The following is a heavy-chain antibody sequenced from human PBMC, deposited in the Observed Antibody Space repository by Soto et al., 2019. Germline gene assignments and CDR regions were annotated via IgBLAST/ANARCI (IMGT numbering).Heavy chain of an antibody. CDR3: ARDGEVEMATMGDNWFDP. J-gene: IGHJ5*02. Sequence: GASVKVSCKASGYTFTNFGISWVRQAPGQGLEWMGGIIPIFGTANYAQKIQGRVTITADESTSTAYMELSSLRSEDTALYYFARDGEVEMATMGDNWFDPWGQGTLVTVSS. D-gene: IGHD5-12*01. V-gene: IGHV1-69*13. CDR1: GYTFTNFG. CDR2: IIPIFGTA.